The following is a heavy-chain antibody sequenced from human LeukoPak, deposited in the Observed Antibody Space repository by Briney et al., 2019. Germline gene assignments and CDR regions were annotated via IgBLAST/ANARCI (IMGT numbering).Heavy chain of an antibody. CDR3: ARDAGGYNKNWFDP. CDR1: GYTFISYG. Sequence: SVKVSCKASGYTFISYGISWVRQAPGQGLEWMGGIIPIFGTANYAQKFQGRVTITADESTSTAYMELSSLRSEDTAVYYCARDAGGYNKNWFDPWGQGTLVTVSS. CDR2: IIPIFGTA. D-gene: IGHD5-24*01. V-gene: IGHV1-69*13. J-gene: IGHJ5*02.